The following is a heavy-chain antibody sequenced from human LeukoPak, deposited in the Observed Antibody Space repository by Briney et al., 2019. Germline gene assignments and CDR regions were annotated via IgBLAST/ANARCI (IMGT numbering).Heavy chain of an antibody. CDR3: ARESCTNGVCYADY. V-gene: IGHV4-4*07. Sequence: PSETLSLTCTVSGGSINSYYWSWIRQPAGKGLEWIGRIYTSGSTNYNPSLKSRVTISVDKSKNQFSLKLSSVTAADTAVYYCARESCTNGVCYADYWGQGTLVTVSS. J-gene: IGHJ4*02. CDR2: IYTSGST. CDR1: GGSINSYY. D-gene: IGHD2-8*01.